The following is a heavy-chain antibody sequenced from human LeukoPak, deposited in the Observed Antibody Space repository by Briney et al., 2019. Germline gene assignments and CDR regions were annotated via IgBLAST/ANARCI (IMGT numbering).Heavy chain of an antibody. Sequence: QAGGSLRLSCVASGFTFDDYAMHWVRQAPGKGLEWVSLISWDGGNTYYADSVKGRFTISRDNSKNSLYLQMNSLRAEDTALYYCAKDMAAYYYASGNIDYWGQGTLVTVSS. CDR1: GFTFDDYA. V-gene: IGHV3-43D*03. CDR3: AKDMAAYYYASGNIDY. D-gene: IGHD3-10*01. J-gene: IGHJ4*02. CDR2: ISWDGGNT.